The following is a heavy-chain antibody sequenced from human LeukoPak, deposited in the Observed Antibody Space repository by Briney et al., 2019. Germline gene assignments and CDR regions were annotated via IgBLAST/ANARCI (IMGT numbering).Heavy chain of an antibody. CDR1: GFTVSSNY. V-gene: IGHV3-66*02. CDR2: IYSGGST. Sequence: GGSLRLSCAASGFTVSSNYMSWVRQAPGKGLEWVSVIYSGGSTYYADSVKGRFTISRDNSKNTLSLQMNSLRAEDTAVYYCARGTGKWLFYFDYWGQGTLVTVSS. J-gene: IGHJ4*02. CDR3: ARGTGKWLFYFDY. D-gene: IGHD3-22*01.